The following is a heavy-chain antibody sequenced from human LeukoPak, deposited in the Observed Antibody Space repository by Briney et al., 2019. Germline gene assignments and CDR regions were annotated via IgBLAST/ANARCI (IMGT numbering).Heavy chain of an antibody. CDR2: INHSGST. CDR3: ARGDGPRITMVRGVRKGLDY. Sequence: SSETLSLTCAVYGGSFSGYYWSWIRQPPGKGLEWIGEINHSGSTNYNPSLKSRVTISVDTSKNQFSLKLSSVTAADTAVYYCARGDGPRITMVRGVRKGLDYWGQGTLVTVSS. V-gene: IGHV4-34*01. D-gene: IGHD3-10*01. CDR1: GGSFSGYY. J-gene: IGHJ4*02.